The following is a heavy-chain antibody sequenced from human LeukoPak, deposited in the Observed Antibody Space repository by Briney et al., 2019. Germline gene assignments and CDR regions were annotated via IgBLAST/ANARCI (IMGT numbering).Heavy chain of an antibody. J-gene: IGHJ4*02. CDR1: GFTFSNYW. V-gene: IGHV3-7*03. Sequence: PGGSLRLSCAASGFTFSNYWMSWVRQAPGKGLEWVAHIKPDGSEKNYVDSVKGRFTLFRDDAKNTLYLQMNSLRAEDTAVYYCAKGGYCSSTSCYTILDYWGQGTLVTVSS. D-gene: IGHD2-2*02. CDR3: AKGGYCSSTSCYTILDY. CDR2: IKPDGSEK.